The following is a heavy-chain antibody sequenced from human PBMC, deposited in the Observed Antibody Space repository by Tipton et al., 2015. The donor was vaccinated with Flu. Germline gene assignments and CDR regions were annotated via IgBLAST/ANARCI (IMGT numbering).Heavy chain of an antibody. D-gene: IGHD6-6*01. CDR3: AREGRREQLALDY. J-gene: IGHJ4*02. V-gene: IGHV4-4*07. CDR1: GGSMSSFY. Sequence: TLSLTCTVSGGSMSSFYWTWIRQPAGKGLEWIGRMYVSGSTKYDPSLKSRVTMSVDTSKNQFSLKLSSVTAADTAVYYCAREGRREQLALDYWGQGTLVTVSS. CDR2: MYVSGST.